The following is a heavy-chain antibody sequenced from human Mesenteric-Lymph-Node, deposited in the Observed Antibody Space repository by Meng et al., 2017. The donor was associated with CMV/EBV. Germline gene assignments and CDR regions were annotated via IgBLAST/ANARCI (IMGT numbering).Heavy chain of an antibody. Sequence: QLVQWGVGLVEPSGSLSLPCAAYGRSFGGSYWSCIRQPPGKGLEGLGEMNDWGSTNYSPALKSRVTISVDTSMNLFSLKLSSVTAADTAVYYCARHQRCLKSEGGFNYWGQGTLVTVSS. J-gene: IGHJ4*02. CDR2: MNDWGST. CDR3: ARHQRCLKSEGGFNY. CDR1: GRSFGGSY. D-gene: IGHD4-17*01. V-gene: IGHV4-34*01.